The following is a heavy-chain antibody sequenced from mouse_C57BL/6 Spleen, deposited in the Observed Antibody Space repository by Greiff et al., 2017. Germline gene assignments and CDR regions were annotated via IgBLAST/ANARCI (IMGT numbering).Heavy chain of an antibody. J-gene: IGHJ2*01. CDR1: GYTFTSYW. Sequence: QVQLQQPGAELVKPGASVKMSCKASGYTFTSYWITWVKQRPGQGLEWIGDIYPGSGSTNYNEKFKSKATLAVDTSSSTAYMQLSSLTSEDSAVYYCARRAVGLCYFDDWGQGTTLTVSS. D-gene: IGHD6-2*01. CDR2: IYPGSGST. V-gene: IGHV1-55*01. CDR3: ARRAVGLCYFDD.